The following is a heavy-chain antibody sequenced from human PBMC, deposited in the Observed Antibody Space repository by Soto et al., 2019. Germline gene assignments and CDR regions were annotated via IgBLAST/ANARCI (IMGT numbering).Heavy chain of an antibody. D-gene: IGHD3-10*01. Sequence: QVQLVESGGGVVQPGRSLRLSWAASGFTFPNYAMHWVRQSPGKGLEWVAIISYDGTKTYYADSVRGRFTISRDNSKNTLYLQMDSLRAEDTSLCYCARGMYRSYAFGSGSYSDYWGRGTLVTVSS. CDR1: GFTFPNYA. J-gene: IGHJ4*02. CDR2: ISYDGTKT. V-gene: IGHV3-30-3*01. CDR3: ARGMYRSYAFGSGSYSDY.